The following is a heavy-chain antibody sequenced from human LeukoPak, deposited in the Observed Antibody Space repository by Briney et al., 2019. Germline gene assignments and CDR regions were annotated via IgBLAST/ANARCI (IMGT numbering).Heavy chain of an antibody. D-gene: IGHD1-26*01. CDR2: INPNSGGT. Sequence: VASVKVSCKASGYTFTGYYMHWVRQAPGQGLEWMGWINPNSGGTNYAQKFQGRVTMTRDTSISTAYMELSRLRSDDTAVYYCARLDRGSSTTNDAFDIWGQGTMVTVSS. V-gene: IGHV1-2*02. CDR1: GYTFTGYY. J-gene: IGHJ3*02. CDR3: ARLDRGSSTTNDAFDI.